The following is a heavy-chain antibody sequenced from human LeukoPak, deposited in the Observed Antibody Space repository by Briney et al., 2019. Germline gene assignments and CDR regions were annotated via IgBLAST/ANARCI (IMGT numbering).Heavy chain of an antibody. CDR3: ARHRPGVGSGSHRYYYYYMDV. D-gene: IGHD3-10*01. V-gene: IGHV5-51*01. Sequence: PGESLKISCQGSGYSITTYWVGWVRQMPGKGLEWMGIIYLGDSKRTYSPSFQGQITFSADKSISTAYLQWSSLKASDTAMYYCARHRPGVGSGSHRYYYYYMDVWGKGTTVTISS. J-gene: IGHJ6*03. CDR1: GYSITTYW. CDR2: IYLGDSKR.